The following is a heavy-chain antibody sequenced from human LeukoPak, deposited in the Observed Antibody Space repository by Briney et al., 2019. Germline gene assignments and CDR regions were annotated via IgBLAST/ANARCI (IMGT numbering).Heavy chain of an antibody. CDR1: GGSISSYY. Sequence: SETLSLTCTVSGGSISSYYWNWIRQPPGKGLEWIGYIYYSGSTNYNPSLKSRVTISVDTSKNQFSLKLSSVTAADAAVYYCARAKEYNWNYRYYFDYWGQGTLVTVSS. CDR2: IYYSGST. J-gene: IGHJ4*02. V-gene: IGHV4-59*08. D-gene: IGHD1-7*01. CDR3: ARAKEYNWNYRYYFDY.